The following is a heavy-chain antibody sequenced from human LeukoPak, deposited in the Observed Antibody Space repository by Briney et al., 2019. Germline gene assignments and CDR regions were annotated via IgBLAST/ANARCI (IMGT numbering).Heavy chain of an antibody. CDR3: VKGYCSSTSCYGYYYYGMDV. CDR2: ISSNGGST. Sequence: GGSLRLSCSASGFTFSSYDMHWVRQAPGKGLEYVSAISSNGGSTYYADSVKGRFTISRDNSKNTLYLQMSGLRAEDTAVYYCVKGYCSSTSCYGYYYYGMDVWGKGTTVTVSS. V-gene: IGHV3-64D*06. J-gene: IGHJ6*04. CDR1: GFTFSSYD. D-gene: IGHD2-2*01.